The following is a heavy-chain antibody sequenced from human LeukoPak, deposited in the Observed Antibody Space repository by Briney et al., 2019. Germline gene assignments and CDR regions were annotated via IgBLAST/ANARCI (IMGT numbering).Heavy chain of an antibody. J-gene: IGHJ6*02. Sequence: ASVKVSCKASGFTFTSSAMQWVRQARGQRLEWIGWIVVGSGNTNYAQKFQERVTITRDMSTSTAYMELSSLRSEDTAVYYCAVELWFGELLTYYGMDVWGQGTTVTVSS. CDR2: IVVGSGNT. CDR1: GFTFTSSA. D-gene: IGHD3-10*01. V-gene: IGHV1-58*02. CDR3: AVELWFGELLTYYGMDV.